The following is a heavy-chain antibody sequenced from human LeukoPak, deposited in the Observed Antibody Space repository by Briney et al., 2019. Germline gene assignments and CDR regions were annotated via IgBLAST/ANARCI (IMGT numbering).Heavy chain of an antibody. J-gene: IGHJ3*02. Sequence: SETLSLTCTVSGGSFSAYYWTWVRQPPGKELEWIGYIYYTGNTNYNPSLKSRVTISADTSKNQFSLQLNSVTAADTAVYYCARGKTIGYSSSWYGRGVFDIWGQGTMVTVSS. CDR3: ARGKTIGYSSSWYGRGVFDI. V-gene: IGHV4-59*08. CDR1: GGSFSAYY. CDR2: IYYTGNT. D-gene: IGHD6-13*01.